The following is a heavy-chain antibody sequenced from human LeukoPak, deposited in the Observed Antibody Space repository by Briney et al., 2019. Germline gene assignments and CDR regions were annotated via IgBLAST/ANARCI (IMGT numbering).Heavy chain of an antibody. D-gene: IGHD4-23*01. CDR1: GYTFINYD. CDR2: ISTYNGNT. Sequence: GASVKVSCKASGYTFINYDFSWVRQAPGQGLEWMGWISTYNGNTNYAQKLQGRVTMTTDTSTSTAYMELRSLRSDDTAVYYCARQGYGGNPQGAADYWGQGTFVTVSS. J-gene: IGHJ4*02. CDR3: ARQGYGGNPQGAADY. V-gene: IGHV1-18*01.